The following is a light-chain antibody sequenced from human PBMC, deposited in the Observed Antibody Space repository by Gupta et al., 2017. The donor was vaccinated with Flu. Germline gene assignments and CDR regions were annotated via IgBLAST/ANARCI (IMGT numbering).Light chain of an antibody. J-gene: IGLJ2*01. CDR2: EVS. CDR3: TSYTSGSTLVV. Sequence: QSALTQPASVSGSPGQSITISCTGTSSDVGGYNYVSWYQQHPGKAPKLMIYEVSNRPSGVSNRFSGSKSGNTASLTISGLQAEDESDYYCTSYTSGSTLVVFGGGTKLTVV. CDR1: SSDVGGYNY. V-gene: IGLV2-14*01.